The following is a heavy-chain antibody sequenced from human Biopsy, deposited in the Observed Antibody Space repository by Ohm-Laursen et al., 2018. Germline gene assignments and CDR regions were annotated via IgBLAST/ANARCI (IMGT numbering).Heavy chain of an antibody. CDR3: ATDGAGSYNEN. J-gene: IGHJ4*02. D-gene: IGHD3-10*01. CDR2: IFYSANT. Sequence: TLSLTCTVSGVSINGGRYYWNWIRHHPGKGLEWIGNIFYSANTYYNPSLKSRVTISVDTSKNQFSLKLSSVTAADAAVYYCATDGAGSYNENWGQGTLVSVSS. CDR1: GVSINGGRYY. V-gene: IGHV4-31*03.